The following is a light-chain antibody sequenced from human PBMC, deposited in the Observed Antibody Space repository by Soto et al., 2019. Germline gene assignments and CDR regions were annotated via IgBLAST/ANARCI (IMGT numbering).Light chain of an antibody. Sequence: QPVLTQSPSASASLGASVKLTCTLSSGHSNYAIAWHQQQPEKGPRYLMKVNSGGSHIKGDGIPDRFSGASSGAERDLLISCLQSEDGDDYYCQTWGSGSAIVVFGGGTQLTVL. CDR1: SGHSNYA. CDR2: VNSGGSH. CDR3: QTWGSGSAIVV. J-gene: IGLJ7*01. V-gene: IGLV4-69*01.